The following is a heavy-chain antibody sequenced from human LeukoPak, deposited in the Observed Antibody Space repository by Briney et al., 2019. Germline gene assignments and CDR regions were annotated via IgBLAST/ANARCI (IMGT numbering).Heavy chain of an antibody. J-gene: IGHJ4*02. CDR1: ASTFSTSG. CDR3: AKDSAGGLGTNFDY. V-gene: IGHV3-33*06. Sequence: GGSLRLSCAASASTFSTSGMHWVRQAPGKGLEWVAVIWYDGSYKYYADSVKGRFTISRDNSKDTLYLQMNSLRDEDTAVYYCAKDSAGGLGTNFDYWGQGTLVTVSS. D-gene: IGHD7-27*01. CDR2: IWYDGSYK.